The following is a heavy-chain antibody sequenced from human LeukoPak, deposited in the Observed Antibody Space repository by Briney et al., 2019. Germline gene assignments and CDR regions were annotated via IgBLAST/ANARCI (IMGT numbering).Heavy chain of an antibody. J-gene: IGHJ5*02. Sequence: ASVKVSCKASGYSFTSYYMHWVRQAPGQGLEWMGIINPTSGSTSYAQKFQGRVTMTRDTSISTAYMELRGLRSEDTAVYYCVRDGEGVAISVNYWFDPWGQGTLVTVSS. CDR3: VRDGEGVAISVNYWFDP. CDR1: GYSFTSYY. D-gene: IGHD3-10*01. V-gene: IGHV1-46*01. CDR2: INPTSGST.